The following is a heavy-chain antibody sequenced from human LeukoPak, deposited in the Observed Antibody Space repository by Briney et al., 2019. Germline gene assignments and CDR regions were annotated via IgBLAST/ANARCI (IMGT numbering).Heavy chain of an antibody. Sequence: GGSLRLSCAASGFTFSSYAMHWARQAPGKGLEWVAVISYDGSNKYYADSVKGRFTISRDNSKNTLYLQMHSLRAEDTAVYYCARDKGGGNVLRYFDWLPRAVYFDYWGQGTLVTVSS. CDR1: GFTFSSYA. CDR3: ARDKGGGNVLRYFDWLPRAVYFDY. CDR2: ISYDGSNK. V-gene: IGHV3-30*04. J-gene: IGHJ4*02. D-gene: IGHD3-9*01.